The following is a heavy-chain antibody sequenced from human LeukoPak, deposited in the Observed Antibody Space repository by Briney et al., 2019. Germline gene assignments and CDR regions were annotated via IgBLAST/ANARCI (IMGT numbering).Heavy chain of an antibody. Sequence: SQTLSLTCTVSGGSISNGPYYWTWIRQHPGKGLEWIGYISSSGNTYYNPSLNSRVTILLDTSKKQFSLKLSSVTAADTAVYYCARGGSGSSDYDWFDPWGQGTLVTISS. V-gene: IGHV4-31*03. CDR1: GGSISNGPYY. CDR3: ARGGSGSSDYDWFDP. D-gene: IGHD4-17*01. J-gene: IGHJ5*02. CDR2: ISSSGNT.